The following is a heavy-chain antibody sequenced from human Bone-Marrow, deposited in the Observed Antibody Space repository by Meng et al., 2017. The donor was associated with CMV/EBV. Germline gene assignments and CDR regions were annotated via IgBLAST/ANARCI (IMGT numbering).Heavy chain of an antibody. CDR3: ATLSTGVPWFDP. CDR2: INQDGRAK. J-gene: IGHJ5*02. D-gene: IGHD3-10*01. V-gene: IGHV3-7*01. Sequence: GESLKISCAASGFNSSTYWMSWVRQAPGKGPEWVANINQDGRAKYHVGSLQGRFTISRDNAKNSLYLQMNSLRAEDTAVYYCATLSTGVPWFDPWGQGPLVPVSS. CDR1: GFNSSTYW.